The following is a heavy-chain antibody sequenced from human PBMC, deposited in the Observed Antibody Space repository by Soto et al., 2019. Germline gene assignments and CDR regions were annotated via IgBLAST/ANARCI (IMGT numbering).Heavy chain of an antibody. CDR3: ARDERIWEMKYCYYYGMDV. CDR1: GFTFSSYD. V-gene: IGHV3-13*01. J-gene: IGHJ6*02. D-gene: IGHD1-26*01. Sequence: PGGSLRLSCAASGFTFSSYDMHWVRQATGKGLEWVSAIGTAGDTYYPGSVKGRFTISRENAKNSLYLQMNSLRAEDTAVYYCARDERIWEMKYCYYYGMDVWGQGTTVTVSS. CDR2: IGTAGDT.